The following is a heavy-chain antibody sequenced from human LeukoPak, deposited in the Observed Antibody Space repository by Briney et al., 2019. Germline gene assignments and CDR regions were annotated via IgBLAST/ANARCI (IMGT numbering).Heavy chain of an antibody. CDR2: IRFDGSNQ. V-gene: IGHV3-30*02. D-gene: IGHD3-22*01. CDR3: AKDRDSSGFCLDS. Sequence: GGSLRLSCAASGFSFSNYAMHWVRQAPGKGLEWVAFIRFDGSNQNNADSVKGRFTISRDNSRNTLYLQMNSLRDEDTAVYYCAKDRDSSGFCLDSWGQGTLVTVSS. J-gene: IGHJ4*02. CDR1: GFSFSNYA.